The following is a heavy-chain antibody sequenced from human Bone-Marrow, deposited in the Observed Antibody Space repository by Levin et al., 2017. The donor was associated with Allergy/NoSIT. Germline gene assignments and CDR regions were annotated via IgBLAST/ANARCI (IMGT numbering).Heavy chain of an antibody. CDR1: GFTFSSYW. Sequence: SGGSLRLSCAASGFTFSSYWVSWVRQAPGKGLEWVANIKQDGSEKYYVDSVKGRFTISRDNAKNSLYLQMNSLRAEDTAVYYCARSIPYFDYWGQGTLVTVSS. CDR3: ARSIPYFDY. D-gene: IGHD2-21*01. V-gene: IGHV3-7*01. CDR2: IKQDGSEK. J-gene: IGHJ4*02.